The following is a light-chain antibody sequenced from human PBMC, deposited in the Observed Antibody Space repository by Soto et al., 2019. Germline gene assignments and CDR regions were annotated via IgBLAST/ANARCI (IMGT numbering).Light chain of an antibody. CDR3: SSYAASNNFYFV. V-gene: IGLV2-8*01. CDR1: SSDVGGYNY. Sequence: QSALTQPPSASGSPGPSVTISCTGTSSDVGGYNYVSWYQQYPGRAPKLMIYEVTKRPSGVPDRFSGSKSGNTASLTVSGLQAEEEADYYCSSYAASNNFYFVFGGGTKVTVL. CDR2: EVT. J-gene: IGLJ3*02.